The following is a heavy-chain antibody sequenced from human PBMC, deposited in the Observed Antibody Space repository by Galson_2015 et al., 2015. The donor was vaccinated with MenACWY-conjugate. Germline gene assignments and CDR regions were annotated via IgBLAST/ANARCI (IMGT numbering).Heavy chain of an antibody. CDR1: GGSISSHY. J-gene: IGHJ4*02. CDR3: ARIPTWGSSFGCFDY. V-gene: IGHV4-59*08. D-gene: IGHD5-18*01. CDR2: IRDTGGL. Sequence: ETLSLTCTVSGGSISSHYWSWFRQPPGKGLEWIAYIRDTGGLKDNPSLKSRVTMSADKSNNQFSLRLISVTAADTAVYYCARIPTWGSSFGCFDYWGQGILVAVSS.